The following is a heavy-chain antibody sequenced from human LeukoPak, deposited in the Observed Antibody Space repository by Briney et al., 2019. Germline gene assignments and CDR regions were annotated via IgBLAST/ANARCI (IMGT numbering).Heavy chain of an antibody. V-gene: IGHV3-48*02. J-gene: IGHJ4*02. CDR1: GFTFSSYS. Sequence: GGSLRLSCAASGFTFSSYSMNWVRQAPGKELEWVSYISSSSSTIYYADSVKGRFTISRDNAKNSLYLQMNSLRDEDTAVYYCARGRYDFWSGFQYYFDYWGQGTLVTVSS. D-gene: IGHD3-3*01. CDR3: ARGRYDFWSGFQYYFDY. CDR2: ISSSSSTI.